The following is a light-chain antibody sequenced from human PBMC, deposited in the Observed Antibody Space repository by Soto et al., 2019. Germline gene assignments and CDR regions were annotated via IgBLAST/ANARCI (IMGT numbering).Light chain of an antibody. Sequence: DVMMTQSPLSLPVTPGEPASISCRSSQSLLHANGYNYLDWYMQKQGQSPQLLSYLGSNRASGVPDRFSGSGSGTDFTLKISRVEAEDVGVYYCMQALQTPWTFGQGTKVDIK. CDR3: MQALQTPWT. CDR2: LGS. V-gene: IGKV2-28*01. J-gene: IGKJ1*01. CDR1: QSLLHANGYNY.